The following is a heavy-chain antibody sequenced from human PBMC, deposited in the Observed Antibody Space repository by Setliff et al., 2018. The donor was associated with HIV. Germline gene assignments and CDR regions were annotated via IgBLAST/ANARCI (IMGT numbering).Heavy chain of an antibody. J-gene: IGHJ4*02. CDR1: GYTFSAYN. CDR3: ARDLGGPRNFDN. D-gene: IGHD2-15*01. V-gene: IGHV1-2*02. CDR2: INPNSGDT. Sequence: GASVKVSCKASGYTFSAYNMHWVRQAPGQGLEWMGWINPNSGDTNYAQKFQGRVTLTRDTSISTAYMELSRLRSDDTAVYYCARDLGGPRNFDNWGQGTLVTVSS.